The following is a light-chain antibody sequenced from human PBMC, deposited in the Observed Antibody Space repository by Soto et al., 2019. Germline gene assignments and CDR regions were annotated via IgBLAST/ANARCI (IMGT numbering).Light chain of an antibody. J-gene: IGKJ4*01. CDR1: QFVNTFY. Sequence: EAVLWQSPGTVCLSPGETATLPPRASQFVNTFYLAWNQQKPGQAPRLLIDGASSRATGIPDRFSASGSATDFSLTIRRLEPEDSAVYYCQQFGSSGPLTFGGGTKVDI. CDR2: GAS. CDR3: QQFGSSGPLT. V-gene: IGKV3-20*01.